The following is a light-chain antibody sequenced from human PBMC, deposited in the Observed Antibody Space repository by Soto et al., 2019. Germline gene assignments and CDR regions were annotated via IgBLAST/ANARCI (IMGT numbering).Light chain of an antibody. CDR2: AAS. CDR1: QGISSF. J-gene: IGKJ4*01. CDR3: QQLNSYPLT. V-gene: IGKV1-9*01. Sequence: DIQLTPSPSFLSASVGDRVTITCRASQGISSFLAWYQQKPGKAPKLLIYAASTLQSGVPSRFSGSGSGTEFTLTVSSLQPEDVATYFCQQLNSYPLTFGGGTKVEI.